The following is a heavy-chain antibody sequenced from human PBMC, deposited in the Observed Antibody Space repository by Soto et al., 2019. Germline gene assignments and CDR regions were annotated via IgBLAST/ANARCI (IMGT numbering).Heavy chain of an antibody. CDR2: ISSSSSTI. J-gene: IGHJ4*02. Sequence: EVQLVESGGGLVQPGGSLRLSCAASGFTFSSYSMNWVRQAPGKGLEWVSYISSSSSTIYYADSVKGRFTISRDNSKNSLHLLMNSLRDEDTAVYDCARVRRPDSSGYYGEEQHNYFGYWGQGTLVTVSS. V-gene: IGHV3-48*02. CDR3: ARVRRPDSSGYYGEEQHNYFGY. D-gene: IGHD3-22*01. CDR1: GFTFSSYS.